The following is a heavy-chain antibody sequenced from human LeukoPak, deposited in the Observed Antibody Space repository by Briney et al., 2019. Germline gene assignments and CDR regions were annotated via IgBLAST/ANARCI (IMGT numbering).Heavy chain of an antibody. V-gene: IGHV3-53*01. Sequence: PGGSLRLSCAASGFTFSDYHMSWVRQAPGKGLEWVSVLYSGGTTYYADSVKGRFTISRDNSKNTLYLQMNSLRAEDTAVYYCARGAVAGPYYFDYWGQGTLVTVSS. D-gene: IGHD6-19*01. CDR2: LYSGGTT. J-gene: IGHJ4*02. CDR1: GFTFSDYH. CDR3: ARGAVAGPYYFDY.